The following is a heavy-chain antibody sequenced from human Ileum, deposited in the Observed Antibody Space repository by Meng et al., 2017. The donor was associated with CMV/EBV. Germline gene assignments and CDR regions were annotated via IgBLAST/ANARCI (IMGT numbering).Heavy chain of an antibody. CDR1: GSSLSTSGVG. Sequence: SGPTLVKPTQTLTLTCTFSGSSLSTSGVGVGWFRQPPGKALEWLALIYWNDDKRYSPSLKSRLTITKDTSKKQVVLTMTNMDPVDTATYYCAHSITIFGVVIMGGWFNPWGQGTLVTVSS. CDR2: IYWNDDK. V-gene: IGHV2-5*01. D-gene: IGHD3-3*01. J-gene: IGHJ5*02. CDR3: AHSITIFGVVIMGGWFNP.